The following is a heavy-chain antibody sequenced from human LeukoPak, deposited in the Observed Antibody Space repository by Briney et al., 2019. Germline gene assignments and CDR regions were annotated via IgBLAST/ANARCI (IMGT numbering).Heavy chain of an antibody. Sequence: PGGSLRLSCAASGFTFTSYAMNWVRQAPGKGLEWVAVISYDGSNKYYADSVKGRFTISRDNSKNTLYLQMNSLRAEDTAVYYCARDGGYYGSGSYVKPGLRGFDYWGQGTLVTVSS. CDR1: GFTFTSYA. CDR3: ARDGGYYGSGSYVKPGLRGFDY. CDR2: ISYDGSNK. D-gene: IGHD3-10*01. J-gene: IGHJ4*02. V-gene: IGHV3-30-3*01.